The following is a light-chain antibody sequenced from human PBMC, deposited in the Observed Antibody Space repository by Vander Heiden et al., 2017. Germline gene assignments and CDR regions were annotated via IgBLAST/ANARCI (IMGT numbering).Light chain of an antibody. Sequence: DIQMTQSPSTLSASVGDRVTITCRASQSISSWLAWYQQKPGYAPKLLIYKASNLEPGVPSRFSGSGSGTEFTLTISSLQPDDCATYYCQQYNSYSWTFGQGTKVEIK. CDR2: KAS. V-gene: IGKV1-5*03. J-gene: IGKJ1*01. CDR3: QQYNSYSWT. CDR1: QSISSW.